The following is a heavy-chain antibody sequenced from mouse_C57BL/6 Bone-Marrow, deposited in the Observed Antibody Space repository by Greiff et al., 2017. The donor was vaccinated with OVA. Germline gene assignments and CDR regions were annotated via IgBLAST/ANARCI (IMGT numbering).Heavy chain of an antibody. V-gene: IGHV1-26*01. Sequence: VQLQQSGPELVKPGASVKISCKASGYTLTDYYMNWVKQSHGKSLEWIGDINPNNGGTSYNQKFKGKATLTVDKSSSTAYMELRSLTSEDSAVYYCAIYYGNYYYAMDYWGQGTSVTVSS. J-gene: IGHJ4*01. CDR3: AIYYGNYYYAMDY. CDR1: GYTLTDYY. D-gene: IGHD2-1*01. CDR2: INPNNGGT.